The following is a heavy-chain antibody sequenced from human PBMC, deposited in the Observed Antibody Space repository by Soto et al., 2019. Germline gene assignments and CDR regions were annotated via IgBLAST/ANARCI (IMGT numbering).Heavy chain of an antibody. J-gene: IGHJ4*02. D-gene: IGHD4-17*01. V-gene: IGHV3-53*04. CDR2: IYADGTT. Sequence: GGSLRLSCVVSGFSVSNNYMSWVRQAPGMRLDWVSVIYADGTTYYVDSVKGRFTISRHNSRNTLYLQMDSLRTEDTAVYYCARGGGPFINSVTNPFDYWGQGTLVTVPQ. CDR1: GFSVSNNY. CDR3: ARGGGPFINSVTNPFDY.